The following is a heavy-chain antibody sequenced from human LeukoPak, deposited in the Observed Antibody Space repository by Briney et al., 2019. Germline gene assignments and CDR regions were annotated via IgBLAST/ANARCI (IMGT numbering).Heavy chain of an antibody. V-gene: IGHV3-21*01. CDR2: ISSSSSYI. CDR1: GFTFSSYS. J-gene: IGHJ6*04. Sequence: GGSLRLSCAASGFTFSSYSMNWVRQAPGKGLEWVSSISSSSSYIYYADSVEGRFTISRDNAKNSLFLQMNSLRGEDTAVYYCARDGTPIYSNGWVYMDVWGKGTTVTISS. D-gene: IGHD6-25*01. CDR3: ARDGTPIYSNGWVYMDV.